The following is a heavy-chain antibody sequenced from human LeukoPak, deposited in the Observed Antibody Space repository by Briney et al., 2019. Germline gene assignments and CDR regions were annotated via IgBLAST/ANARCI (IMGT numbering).Heavy chain of an antibody. CDR3: AKDRYSYAFEYSDS. V-gene: IGHV3-30*18. D-gene: IGHD5-18*01. CDR2: ISNDGSKK. Sequence: GGSLRLSCAVSGFTLGNYGMNWVRQVPGKGLDWVAVISNDGSKKYYADSVKGRFTISRDNSMNTLSLQVSSLRTEDTAVYYCAKDRYSYAFEYSDSWGQGTLVTVSS. CDR1: GFTLGNYG. J-gene: IGHJ4*02.